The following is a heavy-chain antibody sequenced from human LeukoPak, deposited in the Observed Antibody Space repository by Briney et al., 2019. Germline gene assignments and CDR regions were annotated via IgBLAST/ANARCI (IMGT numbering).Heavy chain of an antibody. V-gene: IGHV3-48*04. CDR2: ISSSGSTI. J-gene: IGHJ4*02. D-gene: IGHD3-22*01. CDR1: GFTFSSYG. CDR3: ARAAIKHSYYYDSSGAYDY. Sequence: SGGSLRLSCAASGFTFSSYGMHWVRQAPGKGLEWVSYISSSGSTIYYADSVKGRFTISRDNAKNSLYLQMNSLRAEDTAVYYCARAAIKHSYYYDSSGAYDYWGQGTLVTVSS.